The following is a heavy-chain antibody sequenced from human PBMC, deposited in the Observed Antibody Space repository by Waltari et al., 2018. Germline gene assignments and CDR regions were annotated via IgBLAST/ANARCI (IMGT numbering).Heavy chain of an antibody. CDR1: GFTFSSYG. D-gene: IGHD3-22*01. CDR3: AKWDVGSNYYDSSGFDY. V-gene: IGHV3-30*02. Sequence: QVQLVESGGGVVQPGGSLRLSCAASGFTFSSYGMHWVRQAPGKGLEWVAFIRYDGSNKYYADSVKVRFTISRDNSKNTLYLQMNSLRAEDTAVYYCAKWDVGSNYYDSSGFDYWGQGTLVTVSS. CDR2: IRYDGSNK. J-gene: IGHJ4*02.